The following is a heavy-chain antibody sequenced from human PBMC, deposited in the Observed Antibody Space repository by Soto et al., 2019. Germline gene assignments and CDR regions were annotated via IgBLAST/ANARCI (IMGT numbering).Heavy chain of an antibody. D-gene: IGHD1-20*01. CDR2: MTPNSGDT. CDR1: GYTLTSYD. CDR3: ATNLYNTGSFDH. J-gene: IGHJ4*02. V-gene: IGHV1-8*02. Sequence: QVQLVQSGAEVKKSGASVKVSCKASGYTLTSYDINWVRQAPGQGLEWVGWMTPNSGDTGYAQTFQGRVTLTRDTSRSTAYMELSSLTSEDTAVYYCATNLYNTGSFDHWGQGTLVTVSS.